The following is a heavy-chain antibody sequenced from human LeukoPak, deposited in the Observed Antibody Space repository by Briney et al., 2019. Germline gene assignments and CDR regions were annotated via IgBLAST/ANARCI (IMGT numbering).Heavy chain of an antibody. CDR3: ARGGLRGYTYGHWYFDL. CDR2: IHHSGRT. J-gene: IGHJ2*01. CDR1: GGSFSGYQ. Sequence: SETLSLTCAVYGGSFSGYQWSWIRQPPGKGLEWIGQIHHSGRTNYNPSLESRVTMSVDTSKNQFSLKLTSVTAADTAVYYCARGGLRGYTYGHWYFDLWGRGTLVPVPS. V-gene: IGHV4-34*01. D-gene: IGHD5-18*01.